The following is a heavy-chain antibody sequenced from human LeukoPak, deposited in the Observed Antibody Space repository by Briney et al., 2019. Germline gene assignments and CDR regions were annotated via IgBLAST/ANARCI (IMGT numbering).Heavy chain of an antibody. CDR1: GGSFSGYY. Sequence: PSETLSLTCAVYGGSFSGYYWSWIRQPPGKGLEWIGEINHSGSTNYNPSLKSRVTISVDTSKNQFSLKLSSVTAADTAVYYCAREGPDIVATRPDYWGQGTLVTVSS. CDR2: INHSGST. CDR3: AREGPDIVATRPDY. V-gene: IGHV4-34*01. D-gene: IGHD5-12*01. J-gene: IGHJ4*02.